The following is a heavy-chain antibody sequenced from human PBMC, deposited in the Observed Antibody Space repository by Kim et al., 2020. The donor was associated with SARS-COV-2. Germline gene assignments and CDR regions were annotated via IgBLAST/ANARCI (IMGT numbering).Heavy chain of an antibody. CDR3: SARSQDVVSG. V-gene: IGHV4-39*02. CDR2: RSYGGST. D-gene: IGHD3-16*01. CDR1: GGSISSSCYF. Sequence: SETLSLTCTVSGGSISSSCYFWVWIRQPPGKGLEWIATRSYGGSTYYNPSLKSRGTISVETSKNHFSLRLNSVTTAASAVYYYSARSQDVVSGWG. J-gene: IGHJ1*01.